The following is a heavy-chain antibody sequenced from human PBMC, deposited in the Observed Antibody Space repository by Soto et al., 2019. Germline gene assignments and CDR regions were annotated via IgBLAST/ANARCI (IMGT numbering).Heavy chain of an antibody. CDR2: IGTSGTPT. CDR1: GFTFRNYA. J-gene: IGHJ6*02. CDR3: TRILWSSRRDALDI. Sequence: GGSLRLSCIASGFTFRNYAMAWVSQAPGEDLEWVSAIGTSGTPTLYADSVRSRFSISRDDSRNTVSLQMNSLGVEDTATYYCTRILWSSRRDALDIWGQGTTVTVSS. D-gene: IGHD2-21*01. V-gene: IGHV3-23*01.